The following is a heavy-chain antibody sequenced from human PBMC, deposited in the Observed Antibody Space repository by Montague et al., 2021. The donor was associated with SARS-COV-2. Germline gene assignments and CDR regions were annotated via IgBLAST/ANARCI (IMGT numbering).Heavy chain of an antibody. V-gene: IGHV4-39*01. CDR2: ISYTGST. Sequence: SETLSLTCTVSGGSISSNLFYWGWIRQTPGKVLEWIGDISYTGSTYYNPSLKSRVTVAVDTSTNQFSLRLSSLTAADTAMYYCARHVDPCGGNCRIWYFDLWGRGSLVTVSS. D-gene: IGHD4-23*01. CDR1: GGSISSNLFY. CDR3: ARHVDPCGGNCRIWYFDL. J-gene: IGHJ2*01.